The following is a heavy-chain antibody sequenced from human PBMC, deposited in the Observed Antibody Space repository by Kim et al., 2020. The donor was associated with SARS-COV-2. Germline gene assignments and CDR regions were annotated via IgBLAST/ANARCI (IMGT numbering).Heavy chain of an antibody. J-gene: IGHJ4*02. V-gene: IGHV1-2*02. CDR2: INPNSGGT. CDR3: ARGRTFSGSYYVDY. CDR1: GYTFTGYY. Sequence: ASVKVSCKASGYTFTGYYMHWVRQAPGQGLEWMGWINPNSGGTNYAQKFQGRVTMTRDTSISTAYMELSRLRSDDTAVYYCARGRTFSGSYYVDYWGQGTLVTVSS. D-gene: IGHD1-26*01.